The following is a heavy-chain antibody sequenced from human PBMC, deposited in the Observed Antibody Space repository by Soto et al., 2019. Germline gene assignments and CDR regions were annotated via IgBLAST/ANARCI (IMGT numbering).Heavy chain of an antibody. CDR2: ITPIFDTT. CDR3: ARGYWTTGVCHTHRGAFDI. Sequence: QVQLVQSGAEVKKPWSSVKVSCKASGGTFSNYGFSWVRQAPGQGLELMGGITPIFDTTHYAQKFQGRVTMTADESTRTGSRELSSLRSEDTAVYYCARGYWTTGVCHTHRGAFDIWGQGTLVTVYS. V-gene: IGHV1-69*01. D-gene: IGHD2-8*01. J-gene: IGHJ3*02. CDR1: GGTFSNYG.